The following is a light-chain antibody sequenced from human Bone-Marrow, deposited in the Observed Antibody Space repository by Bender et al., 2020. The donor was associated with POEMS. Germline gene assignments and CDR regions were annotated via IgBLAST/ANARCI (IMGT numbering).Light chain of an antibody. CDR3: QSYDSSNHWV. V-gene: IGLV6-57*02. CDR2: QDN. Sequence: LTQPPSASGTPGQTVTISCSGSSSNIGSNYVYWYQQRPGSAPTTVISQDNQRPSGVPDRFSGSIDSSSNSASLTISGLRTEDEADYYCQSYDSSNHWVFGGGTKLTVL. J-gene: IGLJ3*02. CDR1: SSNIGSNY.